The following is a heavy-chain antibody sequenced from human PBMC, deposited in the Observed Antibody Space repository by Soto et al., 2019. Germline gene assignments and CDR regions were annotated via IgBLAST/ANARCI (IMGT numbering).Heavy chain of an antibody. J-gene: IGHJ6*02. Sequence: QVQLQESGPGLVKPSETLSLTCTVSGGSISSYYWSWIRQPPGKGLEWIGYIYYSGSTNYNPSLKVRVTISVDTSKNQFSLKLSCVTAADTAVYYCARVYYYDSSGYYDPYYYYYGMDVWGQGTTVTVSS. V-gene: IGHV4-59*01. CDR3: ARVYYYDSSGYYDPYYYYYGMDV. D-gene: IGHD3-22*01. CDR1: GGSISSYY. CDR2: IYYSGST.